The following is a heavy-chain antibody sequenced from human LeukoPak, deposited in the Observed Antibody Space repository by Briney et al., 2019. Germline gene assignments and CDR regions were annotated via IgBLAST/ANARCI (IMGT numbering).Heavy chain of an antibody. J-gene: IGHJ6*02. CDR2: ISAYNGHT. CDR1: GYTFTSYG. Sequence: ASVKVSCKASGYTFTSYGISWVRQAPGQGLEWMGWISAYNGHTNYAQKLQGRVTMTTDTSTSTAYMELRSLRSDDTAVYYCAREGVDGSGWYSDGMDVWGQGTTVTVSS. V-gene: IGHV1-18*01. CDR3: AREGVDGSGWYSDGMDV. D-gene: IGHD6-19*01.